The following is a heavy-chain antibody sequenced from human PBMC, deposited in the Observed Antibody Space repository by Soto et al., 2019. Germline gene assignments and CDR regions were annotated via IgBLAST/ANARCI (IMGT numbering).Heavy chain of an antibody. CDR3: ARDHYGDYELDAFDI. J-gene: IGHJ3*02. CDR1: GYTCTSYG. Sequence: QVQLVQSGAEVKEPGASVKVSCKASGYTCTSYGISWVRQAPGQGLEWMGWISAYNGNTNYAQKLQGRVTMTTDTSTSTAYKELRSLRSDDTAVYYCARDHYGDYELDAFDIWGQGTMVTVSS. CDR2: ISAYNGNT. D-gene: IGHD4-17*01. V-gene: IGHV1-18*01.